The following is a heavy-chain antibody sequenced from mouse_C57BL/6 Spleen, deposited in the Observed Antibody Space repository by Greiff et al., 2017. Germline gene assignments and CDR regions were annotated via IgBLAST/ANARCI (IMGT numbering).Heavy chain of an antibody. CDR3: ARGTTVVAWNWYFDV. CDR2: IYPGSGST. V-gene: IGHV1-55*01. Sequence: QVQLQQPGAELVKPGASVKMSCKASGYTFTSYWITWVKQRPGQGLAWIGDIYPGSGSTNYNEKFKSKATLTVDTSSSTAYMQLSSLTSEDSAVYYCARGTTVVAWNWYFDVWGTGTTVTVSS. CDR1: GYTFTSYW. J-gene: IGHJ1*03. D-gene: IGHD1-1*01.